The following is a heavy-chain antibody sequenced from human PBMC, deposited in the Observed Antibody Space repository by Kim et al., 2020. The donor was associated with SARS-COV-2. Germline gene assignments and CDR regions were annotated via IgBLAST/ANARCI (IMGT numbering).Heavy chain of an antibody. CDR3: ARDPFGIVGATPGC. D-gene: IGHD1-26*01. V-gene: IGHV3-48*02. J-gene: IGHJ4*02. Sequence: AASVKGRFTISRDNAKNSLYLQMNSLRDEDSAVYYCARDPFGIVGATPGCWGQGTLVSVSS.